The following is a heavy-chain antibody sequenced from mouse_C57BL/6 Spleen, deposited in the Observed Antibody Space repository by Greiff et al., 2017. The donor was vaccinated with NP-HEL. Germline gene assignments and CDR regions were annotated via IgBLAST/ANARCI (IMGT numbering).Heavy chain of an antibody. CDR1: GFTFSDYG. V-gene: IGHV5-17*01. D-gene: IGHD2-3*01. CDR2: ISSGSSTI. Sequence: EVKLVESGGGLVKPGGSLKLSCAASGFTFSDYGMHWVRQAPEKGLEWVAYISSGSSTIYYADTVKGRFTISRDNAKNTLFLQMTSLRSDDTAMYYCASNDGYYLFAYWGQGTLVTVSA. CDR3: ASNDGYYLFAY. J-gene: IGHJ3*01.